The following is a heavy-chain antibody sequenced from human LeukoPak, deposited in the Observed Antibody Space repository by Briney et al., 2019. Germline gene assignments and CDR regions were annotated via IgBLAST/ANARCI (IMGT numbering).Heavy chain of an antibody. V-gene: IGHV1-8*03. CDR1: GDTSTVYE. CDR2: VSPTSGKT. J-gene: IGHJ2*01. CDR3: ARGIVVWFGAGWYYDL. Sequence: ASVKVSCKHPGDTSTVYELCSGPAATGQGLEWLGWVSPTSGKTEYAPKFQGRVTITRDASLSTVYLDLNSLTSEDTAVYYCARGIVVWFGAGWYYDLWGPGTLVTVSS. D-gene: IGHD2-15*01.